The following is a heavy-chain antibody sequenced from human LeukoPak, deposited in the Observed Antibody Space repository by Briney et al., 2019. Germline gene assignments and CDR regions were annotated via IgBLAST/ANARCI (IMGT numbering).Heavy chain of an antibody. CDR2: IIPSSGIA. Sequence: ASVKVSCKASGGTFSSHAIAWVRQAPGQGPEWMGGIIPSSGIADYAQKFQGRVTITTDESTSTAYMELRSLTSDDTAVYYCARGLQYQLFKALRYYYMDVWGEGTTVTVSS. CDR3: ARGLQYQLFKALRYYYMDV. J-gene: IGHJ6*03. CDR1: GGTFSSHA. V-gene: IGHV1-69*05. D-gene: IGHD2-2*01.